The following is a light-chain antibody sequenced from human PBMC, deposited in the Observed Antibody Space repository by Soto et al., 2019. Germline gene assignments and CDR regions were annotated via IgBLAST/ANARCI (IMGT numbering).Light chain of an antibody. CDR3: TSYTTRSTV. Sequence: QSVLSQPASVSGSPGQSITISCTETSSGAGGVKSISWYQQHPGKAPKLMIYDVTHRASGVSDRFSGSKSGDTASLSISDLQIEDEAQYYCTSYTTRSTVFGGGTKVTVL. CDR1: SSGAGGVKS. CDR2: DVT. J-gene: IGLJ2*01. V-gene: IGLV2-14*03.